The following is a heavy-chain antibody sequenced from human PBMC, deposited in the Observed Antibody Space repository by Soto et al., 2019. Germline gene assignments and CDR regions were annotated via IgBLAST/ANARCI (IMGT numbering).Heavy chain of an antibody. D-gene: IGHD3-16*01. CDR1: VGSITSHF. V-gene: IGHV4-59*11. CDR3: SRASGGYYFDL. J-gene: IGHJ2*01. CDR2: IYHTGST. Sequence: QVQLQESGPGLVKPSETLSLTCTVSVGSITSHFWSWIRQPPGKGLEWIGYIYHTGSTNYNPSLKSRVTIAVDTSKIHFSLKMLSVTAADPAVYSSSRASGGYYFDLWGPGTLVTVSA.